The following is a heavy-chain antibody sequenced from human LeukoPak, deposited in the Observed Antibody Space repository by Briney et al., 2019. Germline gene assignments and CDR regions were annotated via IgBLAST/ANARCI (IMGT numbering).Heavy chain of an antibody. V-gene: IGHV1-8*01. CDR3: ARGLRQLVWFDP. J-gene: IGHJ5*02. Sequence: GASVKVSCKASGYTFTSYDINWVRQATGQGLEWMGWMNPNSGNTGYAQKFQGRVTMTRNTSISTAYKELSSLRSEDTAVYYCARGLRQLVWFDPWGQGTLVTVSS. CDR1: GYTFTSYD. CDR2: MNPNSGNT. D-gene: IGHD6-6*01.